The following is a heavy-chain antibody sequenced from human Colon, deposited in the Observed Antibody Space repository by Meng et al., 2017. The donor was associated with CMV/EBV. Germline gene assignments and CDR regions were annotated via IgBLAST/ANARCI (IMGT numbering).Heavy chain of an antibody. CDR3: ARLGADPYCGGDCPADY. CDR2: MNPNSGNT. D-gene: IGHD2-21*01. Sequence: GESLKISCKASGYTFTSYDINWVRQATGQGLEWMGWMNPNSGNTGYAQKFQGRVTMTRNTSISTAYMELSSLRSEDTAVYYCARLGADPYCGGDCPADYWGQGTLVTVSS. J-gene: IGHJ4*02. V-gene: IGHV1-8*01. CDR1: GYTFTSYD.